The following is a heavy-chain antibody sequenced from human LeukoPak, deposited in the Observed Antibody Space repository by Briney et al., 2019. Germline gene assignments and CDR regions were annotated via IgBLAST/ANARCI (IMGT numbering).Heavy chain of an antibody. V-gene: IGHV3-21*01. CDR3: ATSAFDI. CDR2: ISSSCSYI. Sequence: GGSLRLSCAASGFTFSSYSMNWVRHAPGKGLERVSSISSSCSYIYYADSVKGRFTNSRDNAKNSLYLQMNSRRAEDTAVYYCATSAFDIWGQGTMVTVSS. CDR1: GFTFSSYS. J-gene: IGHJ3*02.